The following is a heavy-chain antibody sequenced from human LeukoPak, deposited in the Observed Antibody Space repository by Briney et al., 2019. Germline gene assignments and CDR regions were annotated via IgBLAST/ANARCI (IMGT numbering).Heavy chain of an antibody. CDR3: ARTGAYYSGMYYFDY. CDR1: GYTFNGYY. D-gene: IGHD3-22*01. Sequence: GASVKVSCKASGYTFNGYYIHWVRQAPGQGLEWMGWINPNSGGTNYAQKFQGRVTMTRDTSISTAYMELSRLRSDDTAVYYCARTGAYYSGMYYFDYWGQGTLVTVSS. CDR2: INPNSGGT. J-gene: IGHJ4*02. V-gene: IGHV1-2*02.